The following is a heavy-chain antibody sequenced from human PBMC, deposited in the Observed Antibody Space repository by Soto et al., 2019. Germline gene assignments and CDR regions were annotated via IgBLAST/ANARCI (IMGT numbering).Heavy chain of an antibody. CDR2: IIPIFGTA. D-gene: IGHD3-22*01. J-gene: IGHJ4*02. Sequence: SVNVSCKASGGTFSSYAISWVRQAPGQGLEWMGGIIPIFGTASYAQKFQGRVTITADKSTSTAYMELSSLRSEDTAVYYCARGEVYYDSRCSYNLPPEYWGQGKLVTVSA. CDR3: ARGEVYYDSRCSYNLPPEY. CDR1: GGTFSSYA. V-gene: IGHV1-69*06.